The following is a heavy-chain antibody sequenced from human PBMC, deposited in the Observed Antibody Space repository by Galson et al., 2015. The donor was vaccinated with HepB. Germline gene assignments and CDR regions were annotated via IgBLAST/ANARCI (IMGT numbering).Heavy chain of an antibody. CDR3: ARDFPTYHSDTSAWMYYYNGMDV. Sequence: SVKVSCKASGYTFSTNGISWVRQAPGQGLEWLGWISTHNGNTKYEQKFQGRVIMTTDTFTRTAYMELRSLRSDDTAVYYCARDFPTYHSDTSAWMYYYNGMDVWGQGTTVAVSS. V-gene: IGHV1-18*01. CDR2: ISTHNGNT. J-gene: IGHJ6*02. D-gene: IGHD3-22*01. CDR1: GYTFSTNG.